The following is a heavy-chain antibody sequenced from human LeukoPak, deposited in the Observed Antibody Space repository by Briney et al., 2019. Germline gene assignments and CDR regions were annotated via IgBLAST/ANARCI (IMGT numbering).Heavy chain of an antibody. CDR3: TRVVPADYYFDY. CDR1: GFTFGDYA. Sequence: GGSLRLSCTASGFTFGDYAMSWVRQAPGKGLEWVGFIRSKAYGGTTEYAASVKGRFTISRDDSKSIAYLQMNSLKTEDTAVYYCTRVVPADYYFDYWGQGTLVTVSS. D-gene: IGHD2-2*01. V-gene: IGHV3-49*04. J-gene: IGHJ4*02. CDR2: IRSKAYGGTT.